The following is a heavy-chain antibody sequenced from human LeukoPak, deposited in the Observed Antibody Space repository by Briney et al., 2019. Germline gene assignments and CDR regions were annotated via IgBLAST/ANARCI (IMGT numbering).Heavy chain of an antibody. V-gene: IGHV4-34*01. CDR3: ARGSTVTHNDAFDI. Sequence: SETLSLTCAVYGGSFSGYYWSWIRQPPGKGLEWIGEINHSGSTNYNPSLKSRVTISVDTSKNQFSLKLSSVTAADTAVYYCARGSTVTHNDAFDIWGQGTMVTVSS. J-gene: IGHJ3*02. D-gene: IGHD4-17*01. CDR2: INHSGST. CDR1: GGSFSGYY.